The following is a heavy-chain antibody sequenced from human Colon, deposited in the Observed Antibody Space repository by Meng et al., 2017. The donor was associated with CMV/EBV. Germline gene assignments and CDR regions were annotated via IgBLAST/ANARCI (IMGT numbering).Heavy chain of an antibody. CDR3: ARGRCSSTSCYGGNYYYGMDV. CDR2: IYYSGST. V-gene: IGHV4-59*01. CDR1: GGSISSYY. J-gene: IGHJ6*02. Sequence: GSLRLSCTVSGGSISSYYWSWIRQPPGKGLEWIGYIYYSGSTNYNPSLKSRVTISVDTSKNQFSLKLSSVTAADTAVYYCARGRCSSTSCYGGNYYYGMDVWGQGTMVTVSS. D-gene: IGHD2-2*01.